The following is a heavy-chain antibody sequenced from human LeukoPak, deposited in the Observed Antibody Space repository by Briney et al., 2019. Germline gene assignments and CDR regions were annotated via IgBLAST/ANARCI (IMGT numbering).Heavy chain of an antibody. V-gene: IGHV4-59*01. CDR3: ARDNRYYYGSGSYYYYYYGVDV. Sequence: SETLSLTCTVSGGSISSYYWSWIRQPPGKGLEWIGYIYYSGSTNYNPSLKSRVTISVDTSKNQFSLKLSSVTAADTAVYYCARDNRYYYGSGSYYYYYYGVDVWGQGTTVTVSS. D-gene: IGHD3-10*01. J-gene: IGHJ6*02. CDR2: IYYSGST. CDR1: GGSISSYY.